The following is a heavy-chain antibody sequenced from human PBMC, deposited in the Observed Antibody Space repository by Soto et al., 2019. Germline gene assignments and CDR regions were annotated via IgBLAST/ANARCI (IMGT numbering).Heavy chain of an antibody. J-gene: IGHJ5*02. D-gene: IGHD6-19*01. CDR1: GFTFSSYS. CDR2: ISSSSSYI. V-gene: IGHV3-21*01. Sequence: VGSLRLSCAASGFTFSSYSMNWVRQAPGKGLEWVSSISSSSSYIYYADSVKGRFTISRDNAKNSLYLQMNSLRAEDTAVYYCARDRIAVADPWGQGTLVTVSS. CDR3: ARDRIAVADP.